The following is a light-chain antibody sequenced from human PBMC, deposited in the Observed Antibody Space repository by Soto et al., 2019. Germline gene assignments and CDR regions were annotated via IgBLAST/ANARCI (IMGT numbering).Light chain of an antibody. CDR2: GAS. CDR3: QQYGNSPSWT. CDR1: QYLSSNY. J-gene: IGKJ1*01. Sequence: EIVLTQSPGTLSLSPGERATLSCRASQYLSSNYLAWYQQKPGQAPRLLIYGASSRATGIPDRFSGSGSGTDFTLTVSRLEPEDFAVYYCQQYGNSPSWTFGQGTKVEIK. V-gene: IGKV3-20*01.